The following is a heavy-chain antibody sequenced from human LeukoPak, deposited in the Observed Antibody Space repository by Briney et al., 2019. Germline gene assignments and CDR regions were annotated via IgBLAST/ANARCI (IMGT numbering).Heavy chain of an antibody. J-gene: IGHJ4*02. Sequence: GESLKISCKGSGYSFTSYWIGWVRQMPGKGLEWMGIIYPGDSDTRYSPSFQGQVTISADKSISTAYLQWSSLKASDTAMYYCARLRYCSGGSCPDPYYFDYWDQGTLVTVSS. CDR3: ARLRYCSGGSCPDPYYFDY. CDR1: GYSFTSYW. D-gene: IGHD2-15*01. CDR2: IYPGDSDT. V-gene: IGHV5-51*01.